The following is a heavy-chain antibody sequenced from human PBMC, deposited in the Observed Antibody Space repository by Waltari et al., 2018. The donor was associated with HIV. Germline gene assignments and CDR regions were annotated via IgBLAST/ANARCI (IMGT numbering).Heavy chain of an antibody. CDR3: VKEHQYSHSWYSYYGMDV. CDR1: GFTFSNYG. Sequence: EVQVLESGGALVQPGGSLRLSCAASGFTFSNYGMSWVRQAPGKGLEWVSTISGGGGRTYYADSVKGRFTVSRDNSKNTLYLQMNSLRAEDTAVYFCVKEHQYSHSWYSYYGMDVWGQGTTVTVSS. J-gene: IGHJ6*02. V-gene: IGHV3-23*01. D-gene: IGHD6-13*01. CDR2: ISGGGGRT.